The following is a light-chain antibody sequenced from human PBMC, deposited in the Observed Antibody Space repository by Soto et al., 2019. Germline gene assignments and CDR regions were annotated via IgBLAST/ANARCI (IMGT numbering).Light chain of an antibody. Sequence: EIVLTQSPGTLSLSPGERATLSCRTSQTISNNYLAWYQQKPGQAPRLLIYGASSRTTGIPDRFSGSGSGTDFTLTIRRLQPEDFAVYFCKQYCMSPLTFGQGTKLEIK. V-gene: IGKV3-20*01. CDR2: GAS. J-gene: IGKJ2*01. CDR3: KQYCMSPLT. CDR1: QTISNNY.